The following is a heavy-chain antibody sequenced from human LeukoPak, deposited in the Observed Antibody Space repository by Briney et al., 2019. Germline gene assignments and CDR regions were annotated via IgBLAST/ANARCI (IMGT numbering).Heavy chain of an antibody. V-gene: IGHV1-8*01. CDR2: MNPNSGNT. CDR3: ARCKGGSCYRWFDP. D-gene: IGHD2-15*01. Sequence: ASVKVSCTASGYTFTSYDVNWVRQATGQGLEWMGWMNPNSGNTGYAQKFQGRVTMTRNTSISTAYMELSSLRSEDTAVYYCARCKGGSCYRWFDPWGQGTLVTVSS. J-gene: IGHJ5*02. CDR1: GYTFTSYD.